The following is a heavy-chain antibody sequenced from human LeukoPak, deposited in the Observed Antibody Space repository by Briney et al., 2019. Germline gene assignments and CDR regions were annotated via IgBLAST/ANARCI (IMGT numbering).Heavy chain of an antibody. Sequence: GGSLGLSCAASGFAFSSYSMSWVRQAPRKGLEWVSSISSSSSYIYYAESVKGRFTISRDNAKNSLYLQMNSLRAEDTAVYYCARVRYCSSTNCYEHDYWGQGTLVTVSS. CDR1: GFAFSSYS. J-gene: IGHJ4*02. CDR2: ISSSSSYI. D-gene: IGHD2-2*01. CDR3: ARVRYCSSTNCYEHDY. V-gene: IGHV3-21*01.